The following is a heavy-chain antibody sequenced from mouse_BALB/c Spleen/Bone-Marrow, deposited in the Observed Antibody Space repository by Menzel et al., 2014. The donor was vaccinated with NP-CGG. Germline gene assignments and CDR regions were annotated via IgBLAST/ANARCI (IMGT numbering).Heavy chain of an antibody. CDR3: ARSGDGYFWYFDV. Sequence: QVQLQQSGPELVKPGTLVKMSCKASGYTFTSYDINWVKQRPGQGLELIGWINPGDGSAKYNEKFKGKATLTADASSSAAYMQLSSLTSENTAVYFCARSGDGYFWYFDVWGAGTMVTVSS. D-gene: IGHD2-3*01. V-gene: IGHV1S56*01. CDR2: INPGDGSA. J-gene: IGHJ1*01. CDR1: GYTFTSYD.